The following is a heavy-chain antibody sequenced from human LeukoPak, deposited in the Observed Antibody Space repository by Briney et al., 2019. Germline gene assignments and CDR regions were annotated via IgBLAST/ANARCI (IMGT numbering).Heavy chain of an antibody. CDR3: ARDGDHSSSSLSWFDP. V-gene: IGHV1-24*01. D-gene: IGHD6-6*01. J-gene: IGHJ5*02. CDR2: FDPEDGET. Sequence: VASVKVSCKVSGYTLTELSMHWVRQAPGKGLEWMGGFDPEDGETIYAQKFQGRVTMTSDMSTSTVYMELSSLRSEDTAVYYCARDGDHSSSSLSWFDPWGQGTLVTVSS. CDR1: GYTLTELS.